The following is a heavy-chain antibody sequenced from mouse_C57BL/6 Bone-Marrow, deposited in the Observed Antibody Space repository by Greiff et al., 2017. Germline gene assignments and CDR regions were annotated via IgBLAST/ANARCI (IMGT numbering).Heavy chain of an antibody. CDR3: ARDELALDY. D-gene: IGHD4-1*01. Sequence: QVQLQQSGAELVRPGASVKLSCKASGYTFTSYGISWVKQRTGQGLEWIGEIYPGSGNTYYNEKFKGKATLTADKSSSTAYMELRSLTSEDSAVYFCARDELALDYWGQGTSLTVSS. V-gene: IGHV1-81*01. CDR1: GYTFTSYG. J-gene: IGHJ2*02. CDR2: IYPGSGNT.